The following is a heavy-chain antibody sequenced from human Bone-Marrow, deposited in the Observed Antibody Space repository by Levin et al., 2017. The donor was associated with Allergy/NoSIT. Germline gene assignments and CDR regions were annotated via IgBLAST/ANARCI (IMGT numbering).Heavy chain of an antibody. V-gene: IGHV3-21*01. CDR3: ARDHSSLNYYGSGSYYPLFDY. CDR2: ISSSSSYI. J-gene: IGHJ4*02. D-gene: IGHD3-10*01. CDR1: GFTFSSYS. Sequence: ETLSLTCAASGFTFSSYSMNWVRQAPGKGLEWVSSISSSSSYIYYADSVKGRFTISRDNAKNSLYLQMNSLRAEDTAVYYCARDHSSLNYYGSGSYYPLFDYWGQGTLVTVSS.